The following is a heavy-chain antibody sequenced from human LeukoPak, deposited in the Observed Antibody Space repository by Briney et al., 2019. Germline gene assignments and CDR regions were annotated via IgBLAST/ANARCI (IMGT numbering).Heavy chain of an antibody. Sequence: GESLKISCKGSGYSFTNYWIAWVRQMPGKGLEWMGIIYPGDSETDYSPSFQGQVTISADKSISTAYLQWSSLKASDTAMYYCARGRTYNYGYRGLDSWGQGTLVTVSS. J-gene: IGHJ4*02. CDR3: ARGRTYNYGYRGLDS. CDR2: IYPGDSET. CDR1: GYSFTNYW. V-gene: IGHV5-51*01. D-gene: IGHD5-18*01.